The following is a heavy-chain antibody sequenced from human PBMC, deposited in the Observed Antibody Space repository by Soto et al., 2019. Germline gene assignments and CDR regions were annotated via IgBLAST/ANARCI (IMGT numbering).Heavy chain of an antibody. CDR1: GYTFTSYA. CDR2: INAGNGNT. D-gene: IGHD2-15*01. Sequence: ASVKVSCKASGYTFTSYAMHWVRQAPGQRLEWMGWINAGNGNTKYSQKFQGRVTITRDESTSTAYMELSSLRSEDTAVYYCARVPYGRECSGGSCYSDYFDYWGQGTLVTVSS. V-gene: IGHV1-3*01. CDR3: ARVPYGRECSGGSCYSDYFDY. J-gene: IGHJ4*02.